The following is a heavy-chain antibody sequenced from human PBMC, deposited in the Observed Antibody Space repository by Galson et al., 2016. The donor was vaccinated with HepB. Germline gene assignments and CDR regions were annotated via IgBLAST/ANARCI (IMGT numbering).Heavy chain of an antibody. CDR1: GFSLSTSGVG. Sequence: PALVKPTQTLTLTCTFSGFSLSTSGVGVGWIRQPPGKALEWLALIYWDGDKRYSPSLKSRLTITKDTSKNQVFPTMTNMDPVDTATYYWVTGDCSGGSCYQSDYWGQGTLVTVSS. J-gene: IGHJ4*02. D-gene: IGHD2-15*01. CDR3: VTGDCSGGSCYQSDY. CDR2: IYWDGDK. V-gene: IGHV2-5*02.